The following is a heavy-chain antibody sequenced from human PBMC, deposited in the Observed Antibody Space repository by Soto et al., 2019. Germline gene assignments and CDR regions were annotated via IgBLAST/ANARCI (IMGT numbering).Heavy chain of an antibody. CDR2: VYYTGST. CDR1: GGSVSSGVHY. J-gene: IGHJ4*02. V-gene: IGHV4-30-4*01. CDR3: ATESRGSSPLHFDF. Sequence: QVQLQESGPGLVKPSQTLSLTCSVSGGSVSSGVHYWSWIRQPPGKGLEWIGYVYYTGSTYYNPSLESRVTISLDTSKNQFSLKMKSVNASDAAVYYCATESRGSSPLHFDFWGQGALVTVSS. D-gene: IGHD3-10*01.